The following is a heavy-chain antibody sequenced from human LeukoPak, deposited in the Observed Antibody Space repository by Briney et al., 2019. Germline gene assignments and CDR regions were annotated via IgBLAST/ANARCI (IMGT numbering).Heavy chain of an antibody. D-gene: IGHD3-3*01. CDR2: IYPNSGDT. V-gene: IGHV1-2*06. CDR1: SNTLTGKF. J-gene: IGHJ4*02. CDR3: ARVDFTIFGVIIAPDY. Sequence: GATVWASSKSYSNTLTGKFITRERQPPAKWHAWLERIYPNSGDTKYEQEFQVRVTMTRDTSISTDYMELSRLRSDDTAVYYCARVDFTIFGVIIAPDYWGQGTLVTVSS.